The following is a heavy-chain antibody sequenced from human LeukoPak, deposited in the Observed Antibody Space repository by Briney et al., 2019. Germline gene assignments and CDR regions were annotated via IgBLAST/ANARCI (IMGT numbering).Heavy chain of an antibody. CDR2: TKPDGSAE. V-gene: IGHV3-7*01. Sequence: PGGSLRLSCAASGFSFRNYWMGWARQAPGKGLEGVANTKPDGSAEYYADSVRGRFTASRDNANNLLYLQMNRLRAEDTAVYYCARDGGLHTNFDYWGQGTLLTVSS. D-gene: IGHD2-15*01. J-gene: IGHJ4*02. CDR3: ARDGGLHTNFDY. CDR1: GFSFRNYW.